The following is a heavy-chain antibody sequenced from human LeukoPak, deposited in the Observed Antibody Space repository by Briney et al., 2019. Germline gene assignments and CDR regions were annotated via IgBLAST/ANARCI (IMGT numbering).Heavy chain of an antibody. D-gene: IGHD3-3*02. J-gene: IGHJ4*02. CDR3: ARGPFLEWLLY. V-gene: IGHV1-69*13. CDR2: IIPIFGTA. CDR1: GGTFSSYA. Sequence: GAPVKVSCKASGGTFSSYAIRWVRQAPGQGLEWMGGIIPIFGTANYAQKFQGRVTITADESTSTAYMELSSLRSEDTAVYYCARGPFLEWLLYWGQGTLVTVSS.